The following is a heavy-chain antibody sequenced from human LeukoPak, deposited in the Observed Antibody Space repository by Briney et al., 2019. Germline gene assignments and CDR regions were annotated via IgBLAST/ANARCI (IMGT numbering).Heavy chain of an antibody. CDR2: IIPIFGTA. Sequence: PAASVKVSCKASGGTFSSYAISWVRQDPGQGLEWMGGIIPIFGTANYAQKFQGRVTITADESTSTAYMELSSLRSEDTAVYYCARGVGATVNLFDYWGQGTLVTVSS. V-gene: IGHV1-69*13. CDR3: ARGVGATVNLFDY. J-gene: IGHJ4*02. D-gene: IGHD4-17*01. CDR1: GGTFSSYA.